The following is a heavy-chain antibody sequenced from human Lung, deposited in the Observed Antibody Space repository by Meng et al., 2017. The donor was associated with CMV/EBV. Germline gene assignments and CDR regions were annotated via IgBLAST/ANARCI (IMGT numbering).Heavy chain of an antibody. CDR1: GFTFSDYY. D-gene: IGHD6-19*01. Sequence: GESLKISCAASGFTFSDYYMSWIRQAPGKGLEWVSYISSSGSTIYYADSVKGRFTISRDNAKNSLYLQMNSLRAEDTAVYYCARGRIAVAVLFEPWGQGTLVTVSS. V-gene: IGHV3-11*01. CDR3: ARGRIAVAVLFEP. J-gene: IGHJ5*02. CDR2: ISSSGSTI.